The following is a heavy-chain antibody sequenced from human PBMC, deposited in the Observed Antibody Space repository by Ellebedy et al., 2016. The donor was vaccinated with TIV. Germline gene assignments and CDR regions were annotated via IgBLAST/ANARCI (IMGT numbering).Heavy chain of an antibody. Sequence: GESLKISCAASGFTFTYYGMHWVRQTPGKGLEWVSIIYSGGSTYYGDSVKGRFTISRDDSKNTLFLQMNSLRAEDTAVYFCARDVATIPLMVSGYGMDVWGRGTTVAVSS. D-gene: IGHD2-8*01. J-gene: IGHJ6*02. CDR1: GFTFTYYG. CDR3: ARDVATIPLMVSGYGMDV. V-gene: IGHV3-66*01. CDR2: IYSGGST.